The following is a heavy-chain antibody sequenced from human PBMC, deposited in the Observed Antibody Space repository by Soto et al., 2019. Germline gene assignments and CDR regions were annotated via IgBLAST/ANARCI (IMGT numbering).Heavy chain of an antibody. CDR3: ARPRTTATTKGYDY. D-gene: IGHD1-1*01. CDR1: GGTFSSYP. V-gene: IGHV1-69*01. J-gene: IGHJ4*02. CDR2: IIPIFGIV. Sequence: QVQLVQSGAEVKKPGSSVKVSCKASGGTFSSYPLSWVRQAPGQGLEWMGGIIPIFGIVNSAQKFQGRVSITADESTSTAYMELSSLTSEDTAMYYCARPRTTATTKGYDYWGQGTLVTVSS.